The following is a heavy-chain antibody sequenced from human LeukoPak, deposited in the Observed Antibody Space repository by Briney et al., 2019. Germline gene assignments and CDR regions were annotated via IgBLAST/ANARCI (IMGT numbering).Heavy chain of an antibody. CDR1: GFTFSDYA. CDR2: ISKGGSDK. V-gene: IGHV3-30-3*01. CDR3: ARDYWWNYDY. Sequence: GGSLRLSCAASGFTFSDYAMHWVRQAPGKGLEWVAVISKGGSDKYYPDSVRGRFTISRDNSKNTIYLQMDSLRAEDTAIYYCARDYWWNYDYWGQGTLVTVSS. D-gene: IGHD1-7*01. J-gene: IGHJ4*02.